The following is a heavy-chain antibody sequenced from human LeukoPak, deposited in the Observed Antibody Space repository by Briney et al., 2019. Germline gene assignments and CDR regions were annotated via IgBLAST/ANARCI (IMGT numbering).Heavy chain of an antibody. CDR1: GGSISSYY. D-gene: IGHD2-15*01. Sequence: SETPSLTCTVSGGSISSYYWSWIRQPPGKGLEWIGYIYYSGSTNYNPSLKSRVTISVDTSKNQFSLKLSSVTAADTAVYYCARGLVVVAATPVWFDPWGQGTLVTVSS. CDR3: ARGLVVVAATPVWFDP. CDR2: IYYSGST. V-gene: IGHV4-59*01. J-gene: IGHJ5*02.